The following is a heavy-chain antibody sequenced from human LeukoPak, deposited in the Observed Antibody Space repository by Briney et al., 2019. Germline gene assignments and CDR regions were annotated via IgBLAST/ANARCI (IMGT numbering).Heavy chain of an antibody. V-gene: IGHV3-23*01. Sequence: GGSLRLSCAASGLIFSSYGMSWVRQAPGKGLEWVSAISGSGGSTYYADSVKGRFTISRDNSKNTLYLQMSSLRAEDTAVYYCAKDGRSYYDILTGYDDWGQGTLVTVSS. CDR3: AKDGRSYYDILTGYDD. D-gene: IGHD3-9*01. CDR2: ISGSGGST. J-gene: IGHJ4*02. CDR1: GLIFSSYG.